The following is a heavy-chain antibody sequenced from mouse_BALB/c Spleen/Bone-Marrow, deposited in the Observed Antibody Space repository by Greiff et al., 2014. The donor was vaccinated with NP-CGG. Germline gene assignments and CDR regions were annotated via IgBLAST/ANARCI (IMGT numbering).Heavy chain of an antibody. D-gene: IGHD3-1*01. V-gene: IGHV1-5*01. J-gene: IGHJ2*01. CDR2: IYPGNSDT. Sequence: EVQLQQSGTVLARPGAAVKMSCKASGYTFSNYWIHWVKQRPGQGLEWIGTIYPGNSDTTYNQKFKGKAKLTAVTSTSTAYMELSSLTNEDSAVHYCTTLARSDFDYWGQGTTLTVSS. CDR3: TTLARSDFDY. CDR1: GYTFSNYW.